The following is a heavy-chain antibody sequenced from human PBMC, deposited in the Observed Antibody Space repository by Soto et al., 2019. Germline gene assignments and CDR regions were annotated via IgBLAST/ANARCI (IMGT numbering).Heavy chain of an antibody. CDR3: AKGHYDFWSGYYTGVDY. CDR2: ISWNSGSI. CDR1: GFTFDDYA. V-gene: IGHV3-9*01. J-gene: IGHJ4*02. D-gene: IGHD3-3*01. Sequence: GGSLRLSCAASGFTFDDYAMHWVRQAPGKGLEWVSGISWNSGSIGYADSVKGRFTISRDNAKNSLYLQMNSLRAEDTALYYCAKGHYDFWSGYYTGVDYWGQGTLVTVSS.